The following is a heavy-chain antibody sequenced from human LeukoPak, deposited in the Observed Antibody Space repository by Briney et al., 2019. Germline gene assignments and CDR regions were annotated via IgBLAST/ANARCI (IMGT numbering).Heavy chain of an antibody. D-gene: IGHD2-15*01. CDR3: ARGDIVVVVAATLEP. J-gene: IGHJ5*02. CDR1: GFTFSSYA. Sequence: PGRSLRLSCAASGFTFSSYAMHWVRQAPGKGLEWVAVISYDGSNKYYADSVKGRFTISRDNSKNTLYLQMNSLRAEDTAVYYCARGDIVVVVAATLEPWGQGTLVTVPS. V-gene: IGHV3-30*04. CDR2: ISYDGSNK.